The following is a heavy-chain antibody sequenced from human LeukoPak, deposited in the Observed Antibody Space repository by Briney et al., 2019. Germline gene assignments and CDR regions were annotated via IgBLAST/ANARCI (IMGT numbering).Heavy chain of an antibody. CDR1: GGSISSYY. CDR3: ARDRLGGWYNDFDY. J-gene: IGHJ4*02. V-gene: IGHV4-4*07. CDR2: IYTSGST. Sequence: SETLSLTCTVSGGSISSYYWSWIRQPAGKGLEWIGRIYTSGSTNYNPSLKSRVTMSVDTSKNQFSLKLSSVTAADTAVYYCARDRLGGWYNDFDYWGQGTLVTVSS. D-gene: IGHD6-19*01.